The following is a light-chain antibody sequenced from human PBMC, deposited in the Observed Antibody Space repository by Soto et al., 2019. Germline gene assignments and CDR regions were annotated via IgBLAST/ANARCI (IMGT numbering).Light chain of an antibody. J-gene: IGKJ5*01. V-gene: IGKV3-15*01. CDR1: QSVSTF. CDR2: GAS. CDR3: QEYENWPPT. Sequence: EIVMTQSPATLSVSPGERATLSCRASQSVSTFLAWYQRKPGQTPRPLIYGASTRATGIPARFSGSGSGTEFTLTISSLQSEDFAVYFCQEYENWPPTFGQGTRLEIK.